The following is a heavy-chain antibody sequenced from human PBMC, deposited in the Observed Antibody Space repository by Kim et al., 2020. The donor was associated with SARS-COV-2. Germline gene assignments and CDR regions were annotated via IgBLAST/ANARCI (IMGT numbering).Heavy chain of an antibody. V-gene: IGHV5-10-1*01. J-gene: IGHJ6*02. Sequence: SPSFQGHVTISADKSISTAYLQWSSLKASDTAMYYCASTARPYDYYGMDVWGQGTTVTVSS. CDR3: ASTARPYDYYGMDV. D-gene: IGHD6-6*01.